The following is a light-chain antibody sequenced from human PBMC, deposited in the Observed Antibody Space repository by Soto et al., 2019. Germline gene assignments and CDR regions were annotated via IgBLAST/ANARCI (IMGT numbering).Light chain of an antibody. CDR1: SSNIGSNT. Sequence: QSVLTQPPSASGTPGQRVTISCSGSSSNIGSNTVNWYQQLPGTAPKLLIYSNNQRPSGVPDRFSGSKSGTSASLAISGLQSEAEDDYYSAAWDDSMNGCVFGGGTKLTVL. J-gene: IGLJ3*02. CDR2: SNN. CDR3: AAWDDSMNGCV. V-gene: IGLV1-44*01.